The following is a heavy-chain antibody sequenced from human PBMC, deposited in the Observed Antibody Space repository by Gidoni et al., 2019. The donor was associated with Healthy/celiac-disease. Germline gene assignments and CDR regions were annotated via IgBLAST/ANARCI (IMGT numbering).Heavy chain of an antibody. CDR1: GGSISRYY. CDR2: IYTSGST. V-gene: IGHV4-4*07. CDR3: ARKGRYSGYYFDY. J-gene: IGHJ4*02. Sequence: QVQLQESGPGLVKPSETLSLTCTVSGGSISRYYWSWIRQPAGKGLEWIGRIYTSGSTNYNPSLKSRVTMSVDTSKTQFSLKLSSVTAADTAVYYCARKGRYSGYYFDYWGQGTLVTVSS. D-gene: IGHD5-12*01.